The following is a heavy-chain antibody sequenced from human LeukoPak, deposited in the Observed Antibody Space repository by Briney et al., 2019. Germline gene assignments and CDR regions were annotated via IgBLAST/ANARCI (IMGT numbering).Heavy chain of an antibody. D-gene: IGHD6-13*01. CDR1: GFTFSNYG. V-gene: IGHV3-30*18. J-gene: IGHJ4*02. Sequence: GGSLRLSCAASGFTFSNYGMHWVRQAPGKGLEWVAFISYDGSDKYYADSVNGRFTISRDNSKNTLYLQMNSLRPEDTAVYYCAKDRRQQLVLSIDYWGQGTLVTVSS. CDR2: ISYDGSDK. CDR3: AKDRRQQLVLSIDY.